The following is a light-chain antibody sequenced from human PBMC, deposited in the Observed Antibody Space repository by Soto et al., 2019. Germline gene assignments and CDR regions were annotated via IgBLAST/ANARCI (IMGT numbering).Light chain of an antibody. CDR2: SAS. V-gene: IGKV3-20*01. J-gene: IGKJ1*01. CDR1: QSVSSYY. Sequence: EIVLTQSPATLSLSPGERATLSCRASQSVSSYYLAWYHQKPGQAPRLLIHSASSRATGIPDRFSASGTGTDFTLTISRLEPDDFAVYYCQQYSASPRTFGQGTKVDIK. CDR3: QQYSASPRT.